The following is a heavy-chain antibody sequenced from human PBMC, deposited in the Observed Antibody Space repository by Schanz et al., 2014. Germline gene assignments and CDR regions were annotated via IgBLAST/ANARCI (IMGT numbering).Heavy chain of an antibody. CDR1: GGSFSAYH. Sequence: QVQLQQWGAGLLKPSETLSLICVINGGSFSAYHWSWLGKSPGKGPEWIGEISHDGTTNYNPSLKSRVTISGDTSKNQFSLNLTSVTAADTAVYYCASRRRMGISMVRGILKGWFDPWGQGTLVTVSS. D-gene: IGHD3-10*01. J-gene: IGHJ5*02. V-gene: IGHV4-34*02. CDR3: ASRRRMGISMVRGILKGWFDP. CDR2: ISHDGTT.